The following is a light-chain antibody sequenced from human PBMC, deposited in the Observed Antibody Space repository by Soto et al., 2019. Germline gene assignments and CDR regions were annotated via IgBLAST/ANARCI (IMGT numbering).Light chain of an antibody. J-gene: IGKJ4*01. CDR1: QDISGW. Sequence: DIQMTQSPSSVSASVGGRVTLTCRASQDISGWLAWYQQTPGKAPRFLIYTASNLHTGVPSRFSGSGSLTEFTLTITNLQPEDFATYHCQQSHRFPPTFGGGTKVDI. CDR2: TAS. V-gene: IGKV1-12*01. CDR3: QQSHRFPPT.